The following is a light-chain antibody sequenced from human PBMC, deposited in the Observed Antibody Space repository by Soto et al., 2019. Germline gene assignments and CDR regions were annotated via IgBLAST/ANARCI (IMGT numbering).Light chain of an antibody. J-gene: IGKJ2*01. V-gene: IGKV3-15*01. Sequence: EIVMTQSPATLSVSPGERTTLXXRASQSVGTNLVWYRHKPGQAPRPLXYGASIRATGIPARFSASGSGTEFTLTISSLQSEDSAVYFCQQYYYWPPYTFGQGTKVDIK. CDR3: QQYYYWPPYT. CDR2: GAS. CDR1: QSVGTN.